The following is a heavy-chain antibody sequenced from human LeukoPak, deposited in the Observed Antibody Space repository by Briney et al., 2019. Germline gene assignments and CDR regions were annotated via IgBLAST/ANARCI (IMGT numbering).Heavy chain of an antibody. Sequence: GGSLRLSCAASGFTFSSYTMNWVRQAPGKGLEWVSYITSSSSSIYYADSVKGRFTISRDNAKNSLYLQMNSLRAEDTAVYYCARDSAGYDHWGQGTLVTVSS. D-gene: IGHD5-12*01. CDR3: ARDSAGYDH. CDR2: ITSSSSSI. J-gene: IGHJ5*02. CDR1: GFTFSSYT. V-gene: IGHV3-48*04.